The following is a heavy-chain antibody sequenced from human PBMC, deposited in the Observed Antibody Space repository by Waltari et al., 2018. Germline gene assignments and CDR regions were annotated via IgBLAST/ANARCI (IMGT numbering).Heavy chain of an antibody. D-gene: IGHD1-26*01. CDR3: APLGASSLTLTA. CDR1: GFTFSTYG. CDR2: ISGSGRPT. V-gene: IGHV3-48*01. Sequence: EVQLVESGGGLVQPGGSLRLSCAASGFTFSTYGMNWVRQAPGKGLGWVTHISGSGRPTYYADSVNGRFTISRDNAMNSLYLQMNSLRAEDTAVYYCAPLGASSLTLTAWGQGTLVTVSS. J-gene: IGHJ4*02.